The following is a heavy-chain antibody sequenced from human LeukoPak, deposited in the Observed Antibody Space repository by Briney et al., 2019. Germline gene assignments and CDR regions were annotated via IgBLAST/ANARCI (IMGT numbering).Heavy chain of an antibody. Sequence: GGSLRLSCAASGFTVSSNYMSWVRQAPGKGLEWVSVIYSGGSTYYADSVKGRFTISRDNAKNSLYLQMNSLRAEDTAVYYCARDGGAGITMIVVVTNDAFDIWGQGTMVTVSS. D-gene: IGHD3-22*01. CDR3: ARDGGAGITMIVVVTNDAFDI. CDR2: IYSGGST. J-gene: IGHJ3*02. CDR1: GFTVSSNY. V-gene: IGHV3-53*01.